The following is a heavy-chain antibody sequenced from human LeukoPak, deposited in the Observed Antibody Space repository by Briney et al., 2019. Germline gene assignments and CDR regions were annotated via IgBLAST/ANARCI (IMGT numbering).Heavy chain of an antibody. CDR2: IYHSGSI. V-gene: IGHV4-30-2*01. D-gene: IGHD2-15*01. CDR3: ARASSPDCTGGSCHGYFDL. Sequence: SETLSLTCAVSGGSISSGGYSWSWIRQPPGTGLEWIGYIYHSGSIYYNPSLKSRVTISVDRSKNQFSLKVNSVTAADTAVYYCARASSPDCTGGSCHGYFDLWGRGTLVTVSS. CDR1: GGSISSGGYS. J-gene: IGHJ2*01.